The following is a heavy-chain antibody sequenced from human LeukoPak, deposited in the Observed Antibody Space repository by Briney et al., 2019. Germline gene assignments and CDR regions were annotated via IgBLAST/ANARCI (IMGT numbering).Heavy chain of an antibody. Sequence: GGSLRLSCAASGFTFINYAMSWVRQAPGKGLEWVSAISGSGDNTYYADSVKGRFTISRDNSKSTLYLQMNSLRAEDTALYYSARGHRVPSDYWGQGTLVTISS. J-gene: IGHJ4*02. CDR3: ARGHRVPSDY. CDR1: GFTFINYA. CDR2: ISGSGDNT. V-gene: IGHV3-23*01.